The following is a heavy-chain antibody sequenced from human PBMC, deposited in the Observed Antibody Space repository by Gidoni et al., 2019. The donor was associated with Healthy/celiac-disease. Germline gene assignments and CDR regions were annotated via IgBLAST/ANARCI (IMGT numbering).Heavy chain of an antibody. D-gene: IGHD3-22*01. CDR1: AGSISSSRYY. CDR3: ARVLAYYYVSSGPNYYFDY. CDR2: IYYSGST. J-gene: IGHJ4*02. V-gene: IGHV4-39*01. Sequence: QLQESGPRRVKHAETPPLTCTASAGSISSSRYYWGWIRQPPGKWLEWIGSIYYSGSTYYNPSLKSRVTISVDTSKIQFSLKLSSVTAADTAVYYCARVLAYYYVSSGPNYYFDYWGQGTLVTVSS.